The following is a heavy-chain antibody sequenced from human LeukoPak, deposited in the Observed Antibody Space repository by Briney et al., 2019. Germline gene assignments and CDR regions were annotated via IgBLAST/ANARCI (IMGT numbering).Heavy chain of an antibody. CDR1: GYTFTSYY. CDR2: INPSGDNT. V-gene: IGHV1-46*01. D-gene: IGHD2-21*02. J-gene: IGHJ5*02. CDR3: ARTLTLSNWFDP. Sequence: ASVKVSCKASGYTFTSYYLHWVRQAPGQGLEWMGIINPSGDNTSYAQKSQGRVTMTRDTSTSTVYMELSSLRSEDTAVYYCARTLTLSNWFDPWGQGTQVTVSS.